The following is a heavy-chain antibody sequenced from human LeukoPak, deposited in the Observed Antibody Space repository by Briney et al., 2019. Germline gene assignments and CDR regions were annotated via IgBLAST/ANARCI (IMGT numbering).Heavy chain of an antibody. J-gene: IGHJ4*02. CDR3: ARVSRYSNYFDY. D-gene: IGHD4-11*01. CDR2: ISAYNGNT. CDR1: GYTFTDYY. V-gene: IGHV1-18*04. Sequence: GASVKVSCRASGYTFTDYYMHWVRQAPGQGLEWMGWISAYNGNTNYAQKLQGRVTMTTDTSTSTAYMELRSLRSDDTAVYYCARVSRYSNYFDYWGQGTLVTVSS.